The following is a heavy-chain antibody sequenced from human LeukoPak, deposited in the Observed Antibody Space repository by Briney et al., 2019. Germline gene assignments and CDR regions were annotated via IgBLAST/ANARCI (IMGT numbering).Heavy chain of an antibody. CDR2: INPNGGGT. Sequence: ASVRVSCKASGYTFSGYYMFWVRQAPGQGLEWMGWINPNGGGTNYAQKFQGRVTMSRDTSISTAYMELSRLTSDDTAVYYCARWVGYSNWFDPWGQGTPVTVSS. CDR3: ARWVGYSNWFDP. D-gene: IGHD2-15*01. V-gene: IGHV1-2*02. CDR1: GYTFSGYY. J-gene: IGHJ5*02.